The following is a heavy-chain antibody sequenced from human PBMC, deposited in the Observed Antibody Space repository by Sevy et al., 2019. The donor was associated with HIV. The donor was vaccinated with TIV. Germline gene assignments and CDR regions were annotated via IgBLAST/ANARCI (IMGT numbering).Heavy chain of an antibody. D-gene: IGHD2-15*01. Sequence: ASVKVSCKASGYTYTGYYMHWVRQAPRQGLEWIGWINPNSGGTNYAQKFQGRVTMTRDTSISTAYMELSRLRSDDTAVYYCAKERVYCSGGSCKPGGWFDPWGQGTLVTVSS. V-gene: IGHV1-2*02. CDR1: GYTYTGYY. CDR2: INPNSGGT. CDR3: AKERVYCSGGSCKPGGWFDP. J-gene: IGHJ5*02.